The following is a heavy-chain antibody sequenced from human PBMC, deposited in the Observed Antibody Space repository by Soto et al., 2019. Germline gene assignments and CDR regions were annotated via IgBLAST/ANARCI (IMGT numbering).Heavy chain of an antibody. Sequence: QVQLVQSGAEVKKPGASVKVSCKASGYTFTSYAMHWVRQAPGQRLEWMGWINAGNGNTKYSQKFQGRVTITRDTSASTAYMELRSLRSEGTAVYYCAWIFSGWYVVAAFDYYGMDVWGEGTTVTVSS. J-gene: IGHJ6*04. CDR3: AWIFSGWYVVAAFDYYGMDV. V-gene: IGHV1-3*01. D-gene: IGHD6-19*01. CDR2: INAGNGNT. CDR1: GYTFTSYA.